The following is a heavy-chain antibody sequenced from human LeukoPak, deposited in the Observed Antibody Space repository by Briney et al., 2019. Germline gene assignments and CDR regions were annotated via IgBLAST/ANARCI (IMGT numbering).Heavy chain of an antibody. V-gene: IGHV4-39*07. J-gene: IGHJ4*02. CDR2: IYYSGST. Sequence: KPSETLSLTCTVSGGSISSSSYYWGWIRQPPGKGLEWIGSIYYSGSTYYTPSLKSRVTISVDTSKNQFSLKLSSVTAADTAVYYCARAGSSGWSKSYYFDYWGQGTLVTVSS. D-gene: IGHD6-19*01. CDR1: GGSISSSSYY. CDR3: ARAGSSGWSKSYYFDY.